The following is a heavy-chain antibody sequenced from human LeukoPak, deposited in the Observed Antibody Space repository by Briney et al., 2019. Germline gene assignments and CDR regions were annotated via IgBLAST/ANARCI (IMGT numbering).Heavy chain of an antibody. D-gene: IGHD6-19*01. CDR1: GYTFTGYY. CDR3: ARVRSIAVADLYAFDI. J-gene: IGHJ3*02. CDR2: INPNSGGT. V-gene: IGHV1-2*02. Sequence: GASVKVSCKASGYTFTGYYMHWVRQAPAQGLEWMGWINPNSGGTNYAQKFQGRVTMTRDTSISTAYMELSRLRSDDTAVYYCARVRSIAVADLYAFDIWGQGTMVTVSS.